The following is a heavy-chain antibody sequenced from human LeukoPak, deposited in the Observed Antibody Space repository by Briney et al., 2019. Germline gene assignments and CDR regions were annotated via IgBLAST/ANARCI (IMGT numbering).Heavy chain of an antibody. Sequence: GSLRLSCAASGFTFSSYGMHWVRQAPGKGLEWVAVISYDGSNKYYADSVKGRFTISRDNSKNTLYLQMNSVRAEDTAVYYCARFWSSGMDVWGQGTTVTVSS. CDR3: ARFWSSGMDV. J-gene: IGHJ6*02. CDR2: ISYDGSNK. V-gene: IGHV3-30*03. CDR1: GFTFSSYG. D-gene: IGHD3-3*01.